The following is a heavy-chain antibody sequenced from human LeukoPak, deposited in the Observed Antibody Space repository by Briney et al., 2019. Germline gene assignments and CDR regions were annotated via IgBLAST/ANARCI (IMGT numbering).Heavy chain of an antibody. CDR2: IIPIFGTA. V-gene: IGHV1-69*01. CDR3: ARDANYYGSGSYSNYYYYGMDV. CDR1: GGTFSSYA. D-gene: IGHD3-10*01. Sequence: GASVKVSCKASGGTFSSYAISWVRQAPGQGLEWMGGIIPIFGTANYAQKFQGRVTITADESTSTAYMELSSLRSEDTAVYYCARDANYYGSGSYSNYYYYGMDVWGQGPRSPSP. J-gene: IGHJ6*02.